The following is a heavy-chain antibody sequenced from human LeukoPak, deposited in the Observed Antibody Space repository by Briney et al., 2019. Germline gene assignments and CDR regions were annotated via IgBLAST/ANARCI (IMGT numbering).Heavy chain of an antibody. CDR2: IYYSGST. J-gene: IGHJ5*02. D-gene: IGHD2-15*01. CDR3: ARAEKLGYCSGGSCYSVPNWFDP. CDR1: GGSLSSSSYY. V-gene: IGHV4-39*07. Sequence: SETLSLTCTVSGGSLSSSSYYWGWIRQPPGTGLEWIGSIYYSGSTYYNPSLKSRVTISVDTSKNQFSLKLSSVTAADTAVYYCARAEKLGYCSGGSCYSVPNWFDPWGQGTLVTVSS.